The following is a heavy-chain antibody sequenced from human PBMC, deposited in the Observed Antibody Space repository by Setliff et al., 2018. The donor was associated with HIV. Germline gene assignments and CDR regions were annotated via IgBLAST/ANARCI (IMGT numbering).Heavy chain of an antibody. V-gene: IGHV4-61*01. Sequence: PSETLSLTCTVSGGSISNSRYYWSWIRQPPGKGLEWIGTVYYDASTIYTPSLNSRVIISVDTSKNQFSLKLSSVTAADTAVYYCARGSLYSSSSCFDYWGQGTLVTVSS. CDR1: GGSISNSRYY. D-gene: IGHD6-13*01. CDR2: VYYDAST. CDR3: ARGSLYSSSSCFDY. J-gene: IGHJ4*02.